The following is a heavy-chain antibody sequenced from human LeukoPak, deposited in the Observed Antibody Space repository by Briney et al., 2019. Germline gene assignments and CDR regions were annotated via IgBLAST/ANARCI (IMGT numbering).Heavy chain of an antibody. CDR1: GYSISSGYY. CDR2: IYHSGST. V-gene: IGHV4-38-2*01. Sequence: SETLSLTRAVSGYSISSGYYWGWIRQPPGKGLEWIGSIYHSGSTYYNPSLKSRATISVDTSKNQFSLKLSSVTAADTAVYYCARITGPTRYYYYYMDVWGKGTTVTVSS. D-gene: IGHD1-20*01. J-gene: IGHJ6*03. CDR3: ARITGPTRYYYYYMDV.